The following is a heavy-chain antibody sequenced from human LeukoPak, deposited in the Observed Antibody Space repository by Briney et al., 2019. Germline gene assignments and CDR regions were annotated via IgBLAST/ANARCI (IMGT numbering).Heavy chain of an antibody. CDR1: GVSLSSHG. CDR2: IWSDGNSQ. J-gene: IGHJ4*02. Sequence: GGSLRLSCVASGVSLSSHGMHWFRQAPGKGLEWITYIWSDGNSQFYADSMGGRFTVSRDNSKNTVYLQINSLRVEDTAVYYCARDRGNDYFDSWGQGTLVIVSS. CDR3: ARDRGNDYFDS. V-gene: IGHV3-33*01.